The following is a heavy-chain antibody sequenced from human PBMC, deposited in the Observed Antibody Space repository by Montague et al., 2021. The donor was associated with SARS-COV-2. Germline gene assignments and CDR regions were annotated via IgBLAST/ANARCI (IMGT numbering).Heavy chain of an antibody. J-gene: IGHJ4*02. Sequence: SETLSLTCTVSGGSISSYYWSWIRQPPGKGLEWIGYIYYSGSTNYNPSLKSRVTISVDTSKNQFSLKLSSVTAADTAVYYCARQRKATVVPDRLFDYWGQGTLVTVSS. CDR3: ARQRKATVVPDRLFDY. CDR1: GGSISSYY. D-gene: IGHD4-23*01. CDR2: IYYSGST. V-gene: IGHV4-59*08.